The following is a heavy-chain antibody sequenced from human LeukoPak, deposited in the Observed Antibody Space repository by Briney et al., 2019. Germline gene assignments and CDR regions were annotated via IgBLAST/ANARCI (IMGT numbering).Heavy chain of an antibody. V-gene: IGHV3-33*01. CDR3: ARAGGYCSGGSCYRGYSWFDP. D-gene: IGHD2-15*01. Sequence: GGSLRLSCAAYGFTFSSSGMHWDRQAPGKGLQWVAVILYNGSNKYYADSVKGRFTISRDNSKNTLYLQMNSLRVEDTAVYYCARAGGYCSGGSCYRGYSWFDPWGQGTLVTVSS. CDR1: GFTFSSSG. J-gene: IGHJ5*02. CDR2: ILYNGSNK.